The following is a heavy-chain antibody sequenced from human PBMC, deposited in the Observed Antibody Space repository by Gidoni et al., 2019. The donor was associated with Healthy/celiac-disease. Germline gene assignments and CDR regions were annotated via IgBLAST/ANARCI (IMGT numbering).Heavy chain of an antibody. CDR3: ARATYSSGWYKGYYYGMDV. CDR2: INPNSGGT. D-gene: IGHD6-19*01. V-gene: IGHV1-2*04. J-gene: IGHJ6*02. CDR1: GDTFTGYY. Sequence: QVQLGQSGAEVKKPGASVTVSCKASGDTFTGYYMHWVRQAPGQGLEWMGWINPNSGGTNYAQKFQGWVTMTRDTSISTAYMELSRLRSDDTAVYYCARATYSSGWYKGYYYGMDVWGQGTTVTVSS.